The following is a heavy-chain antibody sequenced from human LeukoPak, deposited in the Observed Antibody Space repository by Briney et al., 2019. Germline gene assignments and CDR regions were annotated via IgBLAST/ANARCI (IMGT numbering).Heavy chain of an antibody. CDR1: GGTFSSYA. D-gene: IGHD4-17*01. Sequence: AAVTVSCKASGGTFSSYAISWVRQAPGQGIEWMGGIIIIFGTANYAQKFQGRVTITTDESTSTAYMELSSLRSEDTAVYYCARVSGDYVDYYYYNMDVWGKGTTVTVSS. CDR3: ARVSGDYVDYYYYNMDV. CDR2: IIIIFGTA. J-gene: IGHJ6*03. V-gene: IGHV1-69*05.